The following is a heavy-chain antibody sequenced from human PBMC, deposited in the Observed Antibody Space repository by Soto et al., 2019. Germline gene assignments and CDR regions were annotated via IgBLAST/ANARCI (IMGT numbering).Heavy chain of an antibody. CDR2: TDYSGNT. V-gene: IGHV4-59*08. J-gene: IGHJ4*02. Sequence: QVQLQESGPGLVRPSETLSLTCTVSSDSISSYYLIWIRQSPGNGLEWIGYTDYSGNTNDNPSLKSRVTISGDTSKNQFSLRLSSVTAADTAVYYCARAVGDPLYYLDYWGQGTLVTVSS. CDR1: SDSISSYY. CDR3: ARAVGDPLYYLDY. D-gene: IGHD6-19*01.